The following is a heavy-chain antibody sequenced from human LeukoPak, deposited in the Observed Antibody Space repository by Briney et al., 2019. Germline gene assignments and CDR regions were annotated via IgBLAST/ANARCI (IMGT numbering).Heavy chain of an antibody. CDR3: AKEQSRASGYTSALCDD. Sequence: GGSLRLSCAASGFTFSSYAMSWVRQAPGKGLEWVSVVDGSAGSTYYADSVKVRFTISRDNSKNTLYLQMNSLRAEDTAVYYCAKEQSRASGYTSALCDDWGPGTPVTAS. CDR2: VDGSAGST. D-gene: IGHD2-2*02. CDR1: GFTFSSYA. J-gene: IGHJ4*02. V-gene: IGHV3-23*01.